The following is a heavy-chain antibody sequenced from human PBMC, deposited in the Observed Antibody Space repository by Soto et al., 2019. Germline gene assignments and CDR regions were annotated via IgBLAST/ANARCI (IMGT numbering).Heavy chain of an antibody. CDR3: AKDYDFAY. CDR1: GFTFSGSA. J-gene: IGHJ4*02. Sequence: EVQLLDSGGGLVQPGGSLRLSCAASGFTFSGSAMTWVRQAPGKGLEWVSAISASGGSTYYADSVKGRFTISRDNSKNTMYLQLSSLRAEDTAVYYCAKDYDFAYWGQGTLVTVSA. D-gene: IGHD3-3*01. CDR2: ISASGGST. V-gene: IGHV3-23*01.